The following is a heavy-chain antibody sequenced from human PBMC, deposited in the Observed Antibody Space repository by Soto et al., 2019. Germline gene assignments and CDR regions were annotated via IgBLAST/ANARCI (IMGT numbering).Heavy chain of an antibody. CDR2: MYYSGST. D-gene: IGHD1-26*01. V-gene: IGHV4-59*01. CDR3: AKEAGMGGWFDP. J-gene: IGHJ5*02. CDR1: GASISNYY. Sequence: QVQLQESGPGLVKPSETLSLTCSVSGASISNYYWTWIRQSPGKGLEWIGYMYYSGSTNYNPSFKSRVTITIDTSKNQFSLKLRSVTSADTAVYYCAKEAGMGGWFDPWGQGTLVTVSS.